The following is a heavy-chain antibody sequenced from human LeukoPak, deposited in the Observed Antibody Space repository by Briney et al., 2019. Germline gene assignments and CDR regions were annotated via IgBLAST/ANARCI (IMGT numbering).Heavy chain of an antibody. CDR1: GFTVSSNY. CDR2: IYSGGST. Sequence: GGSLRLSCAASGFTVSSNYMSWVRQAPGKGLEWVSVIYSGGSTNYADSAKGRFTISRDNSKNTLYLQMNSLRAEDTAGYYCARGQWLVPQTDYWGQGTLVTVSS. V-gene: IGHV3-66*01. D-gene: IGHD6-19*01. J-gene: IGHJ4*02. CDR3: ARGQWLVPQTDY.